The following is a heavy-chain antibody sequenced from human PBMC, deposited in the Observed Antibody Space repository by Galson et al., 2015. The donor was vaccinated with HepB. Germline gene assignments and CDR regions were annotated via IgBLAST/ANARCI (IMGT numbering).Heavy chain of an antibody. CDR3: ARVDNYYDSILDY. J-gene: IGHJ4*02. Sequence: SETLSLTCTVSGGSISGYYWSWIRQPPGKGLEWIGYIFYSGSTNYNPSLKSRVTISVNTSKNQFSLKLSSVTAADTAVYYCARVDNYYDSILDYWGQGTLVTVSS. V-gene: IGHV4-59*01. CDR1: GGSISGYY. CDR2: IFYSGST. D-gene: IGHD3-22*01.